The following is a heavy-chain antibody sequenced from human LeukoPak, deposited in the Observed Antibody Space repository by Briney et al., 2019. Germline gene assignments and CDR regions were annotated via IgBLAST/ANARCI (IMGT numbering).Heavy chain of an antibody. V-gene: IGHV3-30-3*01. Sequence: PGRSLRLSCAASGFTFSSYAMHWVRQAPGKGLEWVAVISYDGSNKYYADSVKGRFTISRDNSKNTLYLQMNSLRAEDTAVYYCARDQYAKVRGAMGDYWGQGTLVTVSS. CDR3: ARDQYAKVRGAMGDY. CDR1: GFTFSSYA. D-gene: IGHD3-10*01. CDR2: ISYDGSNK. J-gene: IGHJ4*02.